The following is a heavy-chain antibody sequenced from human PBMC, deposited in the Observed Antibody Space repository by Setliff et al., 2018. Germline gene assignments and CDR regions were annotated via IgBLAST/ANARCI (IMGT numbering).Heavy chain of an antibody. CDR3: ARVNTALRGYSSSWYSPPYYYGMDV. CDR1: GGSFSGYY. V-gene: IGHV4-34*01. D-gene: IGHD6-13*01. J-gene: IGHJ6*02. CDR2: INHSGST. Sequence: PSETLSLTCAVYGGSFSGYYWSWIRQPPGKGLEWIGEINHSGSTNYNPSLKSRVTISVDTSKNQFSLKLSSVTAADTAVYYCARVNTALRGYSSSWYSPPYYYGMDVWGQGTTVTVSS.